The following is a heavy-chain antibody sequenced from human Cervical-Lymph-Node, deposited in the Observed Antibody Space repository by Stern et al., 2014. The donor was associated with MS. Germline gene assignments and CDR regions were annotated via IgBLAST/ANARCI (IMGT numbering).Heavy chain of an antibody. V-gene: IGHV4-59*11. J-gene: IGHJ5*02. CDR2: IYYTEDH. D-gene: IGHD1-1*01. CDR3: ARDRRRAYSWFDP. Sequence: VQLVESGPGLVKPSETLSLTCTVSGGSLTSHYWTWIRQPPGKGLEWIGHIYYTEDHNYNPSLESRVTISIDTSKNHFSLRLSSVTAADTAVYYCARDRRRAYSWFDPWGQGTLVTVSS. CDR1: GGSLTSHY.